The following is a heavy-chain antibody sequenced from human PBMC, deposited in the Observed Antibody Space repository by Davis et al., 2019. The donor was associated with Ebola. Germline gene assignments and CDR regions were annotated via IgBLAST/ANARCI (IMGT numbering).Heavy chain of an antibody. V-gene: IGHV1-58*01. Sequence: SVKVSCKASGFTFTSSAVQWVRQARGQRLEWIGWIVVGSGNTNYAQKFQERVTITRDMSTSTAYMELSSLRSDDTAVYYCARDRLYCASGDGQVVRCLLSDYWGQGTLVTVSS. CDR1: GFTFTSSA. CDR3: ARDRLYCASGDGQVVRCLLSDY. D-gene: IGHD6-6*01. CDR2: IVVGSGNT. J-gene: IGHJ4*02.